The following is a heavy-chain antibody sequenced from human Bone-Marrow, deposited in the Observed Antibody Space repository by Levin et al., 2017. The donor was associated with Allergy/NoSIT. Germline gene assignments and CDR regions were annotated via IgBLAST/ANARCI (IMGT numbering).Heavy chain of an antibody. J-gene: IGHJ4*02. Sequence: SCAASGFTFSDYYMSWIRQAPGKGLEWVSYISSSGSTIYYADSVKGRFTISRDNAKNSLYLQMNSLRAEDTAVYYCARDLTTVTGVDYWGQGTLVTVSS. V-gene: IGHV3-11*01. CDR1: GFTFSDYY. D-gene: IGHD4-17*01. CDR2: ISSSGSTI. CDR3: ARDLTTVTGVDY.